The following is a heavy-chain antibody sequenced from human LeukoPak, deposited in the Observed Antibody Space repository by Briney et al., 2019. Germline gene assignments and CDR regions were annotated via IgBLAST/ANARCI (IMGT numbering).Heavy chain of an antibody. V-gene: IGHV3-7*01. D-gene: IGHD3-10*01. Sequence: GGSLRLSCAASGFTFSSYWMSWVRQAPGKGLEWVANIKQDGSEKYYVDSVKGRFTISGDNAKNSLYLQMNSLRAEDTAVYYCARTITMVRGVKGYRFDPWGQGTLVTVSS. CDR2: IKQDGSEK. CDR1: GFTFSSYW. J-gene: IGHJ5*02. CDR3: ARTITMVRGVKGYRFDP.